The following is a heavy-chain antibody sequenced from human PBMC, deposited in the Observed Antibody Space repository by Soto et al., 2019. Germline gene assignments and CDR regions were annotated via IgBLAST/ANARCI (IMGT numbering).Heavy chain of an antibody. CDR3: ARAAPWRSGSYYNAMNYYMDV. V-gene: IGHV1-8*01. CDR2: MNPNSGNT. CDR1: GYTFTSYD. J-gene: IGHJ6*03. D-gene: IGHD3-10*01. Sequence: ASVKASCKASGYTFTSYDINWVRQATGQGLEWMRWMNPNSGNTGYAQKFQGRVTMTRNTSISTAYMELSSLRSEDTAVYYCARAAPWRSGSYYNAMNYYMDVWGKGTTVTVSS.